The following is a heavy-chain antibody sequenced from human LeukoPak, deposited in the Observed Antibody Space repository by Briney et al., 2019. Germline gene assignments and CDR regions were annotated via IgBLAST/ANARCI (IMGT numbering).Heavy chain of an antibody. CDR3: ARPSGWYGNYFDY. Sequence: SETLSLTCTVSGGSISSSSYYWGWIRQPPGKGLEWIGSIYYSGSTYYNPSLKSRVTISVDTSKNQFSLKLSSVTAADTAVYYCARPSGWYGNYFDYWGQGTLVTVSS. CDR2: IYYSGST. D-gene: IGHD6-19*01. CDR1: GGSISSSSYY. J-gene: IGHJ4*02. V-gene: IGHV4-39*07.